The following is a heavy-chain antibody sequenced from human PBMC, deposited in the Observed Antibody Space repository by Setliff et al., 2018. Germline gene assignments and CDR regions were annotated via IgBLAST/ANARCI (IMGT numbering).Heavy chain of an antibody. CDR3: ARDRFYNSWSGTSITAPHDAFDI. J-gene: IGHJ3*02. D-gene: IGHD3-3*01. V-gene: IGHV1-46*03. CDR1: GYTFTSYY. CDR2: IIPSGGLT. Sequence: ASVKVSCKASGYTFTSYYMHWVRQAPGQGLEWMTMIIPSGGLTRYAQKFQGKVTMTRDTSTSTVYMEVSSLRSEDTAVYFCARDRFYNSWSGTSITAPHDAFDIWGQGTMVTVSS.